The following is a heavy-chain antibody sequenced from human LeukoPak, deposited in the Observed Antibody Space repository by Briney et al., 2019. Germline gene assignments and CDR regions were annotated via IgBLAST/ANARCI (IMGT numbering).Heavy chain of an antibody. CDR2: VYYSGAT. V-gene: IGHV4-39*01. D-gene: IGHD3-10*01. Sequence: PSETLSLTCSVSGGSISSAGFYWAWIRQPPGRGLEWIGSVYYSGATYYSPSLKGRVTISEDTSKKQFSLKLSSVTAADTAVYYCASLPDYYGSGSSLDIWGQGTMVTVSS. J-gene: IGHJ3*02. CDR3: ASLPDYYGSGSSLDI. CDR1: GGSISSAGFY.